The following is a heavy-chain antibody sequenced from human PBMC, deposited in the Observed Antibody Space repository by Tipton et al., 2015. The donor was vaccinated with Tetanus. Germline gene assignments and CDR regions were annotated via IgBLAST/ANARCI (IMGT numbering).Heavy chain of an antibody. CDR3: VRDHARACGGDCYPGGFDI. CDR2: IYYSGST. J-gene: IGHJ3*02. D-gene: IGHD2-21*02. V-gene: IGHV4-30-4*01. CDR1: GGSINSGDYY. Sequence: TLSLTCTVSGGSINSGDYYWSWIRQSPGKGLEWIGYIYYSGSTFYNPSLKSRVNISVDTSKNQFSLRLTSVTAADTAVYYCVRDHARACGGDCYPGGFDIWGQGTMVSVSS.